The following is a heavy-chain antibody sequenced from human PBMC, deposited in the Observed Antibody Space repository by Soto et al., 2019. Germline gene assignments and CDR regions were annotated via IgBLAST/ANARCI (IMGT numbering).Heavy chain of an antibody. V-gene: IGHV1-69*01. J-gene: IGHJ3*02. CDR2: IIPIFGTA. CDR1: GGTFSSYA. CDR3: ARAPLRGEFSGDAFDI. D-gene: IGHD3-10*01. Sequence: QVQLVQSGAEVKKPGSSVKVSCKASGGTFSSYAISWVRQAPGQGLEWMGGIIPIFGTANYAQKFQGRVTITADDSTSTAYMELSSLRSEDTAVYYCARAPLRGEFSGDAFDIWGQGTMVTVSS.